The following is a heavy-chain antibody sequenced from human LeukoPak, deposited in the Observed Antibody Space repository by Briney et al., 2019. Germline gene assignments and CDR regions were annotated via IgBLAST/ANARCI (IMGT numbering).Heavy chain of an antibody. CDR1: GYSISSGYY. D-gene: IGHD3-9*01. V-gene: IGHV4-38-2*02. Sequence: PSETLSLTCTVSGYSISSGYYWGWIRQPPGKGLEWIGSIYHSGRTFYNPSLKSRVTISVDTSKNQFSLKLSSVTAADTAVYYCAREPTYYDILTGYLKTYYLDYWGQGTLVTVSS. J-gene: IGHJ4*02. CDR2: IYHSGRT. CDR3: AREPTYYDILTGYLKTYYLDY.